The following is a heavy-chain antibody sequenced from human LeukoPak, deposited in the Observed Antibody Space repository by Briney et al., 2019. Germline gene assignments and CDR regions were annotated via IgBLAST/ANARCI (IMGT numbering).Heavy chain of an antibody. CDR3: ARDYPGYYYYGMDV. J-gene: IGHJ6*02. D-gene: IGHD3-16*02. CDR2: ISYDGSNK. V-gene: IGHV3-30-3*01. Sequence: GGSLRLSCAASGFTFSSYAMHWVRQAPGKGLEWVAVISYDGSNKYYADSVKGRFTISRDNSKNTLYLQMNSLRAEDTAVYYCARDYPGYYYYGMDVWGQGTTVTVSS. CDR1: GFTFSSYA.